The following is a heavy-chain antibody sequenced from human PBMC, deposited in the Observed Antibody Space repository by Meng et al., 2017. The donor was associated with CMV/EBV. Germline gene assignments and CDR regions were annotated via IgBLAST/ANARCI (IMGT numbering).Heavy chain of an antibody. CDR1: GFTFSSYA. Sequence: GASLKISCAASGFTFSSYAMSWVRPAPGKGLGWVSAISGSGGSTYYADSVKGRFTISRDNSKNTLYLQMNSLRAEDTAVYYCAKQDSGGFDPWGQGTLVTVSS. V-gene: IGHV3-23*01. J-gene: IGHJ5*02. CDR2: ISGSGGST. CDR3: AKQDSGGFDP. D-gene: IGHD3/OR15-3a*01.